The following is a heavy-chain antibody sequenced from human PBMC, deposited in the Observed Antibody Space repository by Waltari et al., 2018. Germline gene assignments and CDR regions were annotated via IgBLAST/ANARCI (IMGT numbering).Heavy chain of an antibody. V-gene: IGHV3-7*01. CDR3: ARWRGRQSEYDN. CDR2: MKQDGTEE. Sequence: EVQVVESGGGLVQPGGSLRLSCAASGFTFSSYSMRWVRQAPGKGVEWVANMKQDGTEEYSLNSVKGQFSLSRDSAKNSVFLQMNSLRVEDTAVYYCARWRGRQSEYDNWGQGTLVTVSS. J-gene: IGHJ4*02. CDR1: GFTFSSYS. D-gene: IGHD3-3*01.